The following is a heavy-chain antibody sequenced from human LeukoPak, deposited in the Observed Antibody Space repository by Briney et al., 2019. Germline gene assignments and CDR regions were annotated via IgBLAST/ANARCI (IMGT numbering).Heavy chain of an antibody. CDR1: GFTFSSYW. J-gene: IGHJ4*02. Sequence: PGGSLRLSCAASGFTFSSYWMQWVRQAPGKGLVWVSRIDGDGSSTNYADSVKGRFTISRDNAKNTLYLQMNSLRAEDTAVCYCARGYSCYFYYLGQGTLATVSS. CDR3: ARGYSCYFYY. D-gene: IGHD5-12*01. CDR2: IDGDGSST. V-gene: IGHV3-74*01.